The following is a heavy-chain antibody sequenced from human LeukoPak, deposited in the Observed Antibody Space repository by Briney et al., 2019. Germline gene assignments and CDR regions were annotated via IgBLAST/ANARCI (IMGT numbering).Heavy chain of an antibody. CDR2: VNRDGSET. CDR3: ARNNGMDV. V-gene: IGHV3-7*03. Sequence: GGSLRLSCAASGFALSSHWMTWVRQVPGRGQEWVANVNRDGSETYYLDSVKGRFTISKDNAKNSLYLQMNSLRAEDTALYHCARNNGMDVWGQGTTVIVSS. CDR1: GFALSSHW. J-gene: IGHJ6*02.